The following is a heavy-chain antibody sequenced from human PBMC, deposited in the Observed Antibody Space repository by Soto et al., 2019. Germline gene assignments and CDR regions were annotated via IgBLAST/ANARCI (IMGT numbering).Heavy chain of an antibody. Sequence: ETLSLTCAVYGGSFSGYYWSWIRQPPGEGLEWIGEINHSGSTNYNPSLKSRVTISVDTSKNQFSLKLSSVTAADTAVYYCARRESDFWSGYYNWFDPWGQGTLVTVSS. CDR2: INHSGST. CDR1: GGSFSGYY. V-gene: IGHV4-34*01. J-gene: IGHJ5*02. D-gene: IGHD3-3*01. CDR3: ARRESDFWSGYYNWFDP.